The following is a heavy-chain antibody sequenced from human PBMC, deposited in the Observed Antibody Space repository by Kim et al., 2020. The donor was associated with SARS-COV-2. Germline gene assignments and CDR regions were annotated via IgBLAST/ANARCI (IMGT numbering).Heavy chain of an antibody. J-gene: IGHJ6*02. V-gene: IGHV3-30*03. CDR3: ASGTYSGYEWNYYYYGMDV. CDR1: GFTFSSYG. D-gene: IGHD5-12*01. CDR2: ISYDGSNK. Sequence: GGSLRLSCAASGFTFSSYGMHWVRQAPGKGLEWVAVISYDGSNKYYADSVKGRFTISRDNSKNTLYLQMNSLRAEDTAVYYCASGTYSGYEWNYYYYGMDVWGQGTTVTVSS.